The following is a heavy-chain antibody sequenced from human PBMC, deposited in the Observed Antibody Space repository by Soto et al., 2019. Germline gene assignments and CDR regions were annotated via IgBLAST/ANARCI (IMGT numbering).Heavy chain of an antibody. CDR3: ARTMVRGVTSAFDI. D-gene: IGHD3-10*01. J-gene: IGHJ3*02. V-gene: IGHV4-39*01. CDR2: IYYSGST. CDR1: GGSGSSSSYY. Sequence: QLQLQESGPGLVKPSETLSLTCTVSGGSGSSSSYYWGWIRQPPGKGLEWIGSIYYSGSTYYNPSHTSRVTISVDTAKNQYSLKLSSVTAADTAVYYCARTMVRGVTSAFDIWGQGTMVTVSS.